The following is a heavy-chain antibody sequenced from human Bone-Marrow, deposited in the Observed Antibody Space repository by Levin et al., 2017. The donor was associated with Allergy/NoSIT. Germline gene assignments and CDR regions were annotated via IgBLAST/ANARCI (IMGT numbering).Heavy chain of an antibody. CDR3: AKDKVPEGAYDFDY. CDR2: IWADSSRT. D-gene: IGHD5-12*01. J-gene: IGHJ4*02. V-gene: IGHV3-23*01. Sequence: GGSLRLSCIGSGFTFQNFGMNWVRQAPGRGLEWVSNIWADSSRTHYADSVKGRFTISRDNFKNTLFLQMDSLRAEDTAVYYCAKDKVPEGAYDFDYWGLGTLVTVSS. CDR1: GFTFQNFG.